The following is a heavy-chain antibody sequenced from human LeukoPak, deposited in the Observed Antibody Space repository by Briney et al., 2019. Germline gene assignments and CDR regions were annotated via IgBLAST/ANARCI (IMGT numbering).Heavy chain of an antibody. CDR1: GYTFTSYD. D-gene: IGHD3-10*01. CDR3: AYGSGYYYYYGMDV. J-gene: IGHJ6*02. CDR2: MNPNSGNT. Sequence: EASVKVSCKASGYTFTSYDINWVRQATGQGLEWMGWMNPNSGNTGYAQKFQGRVTMTRNTSISTAYMELSSLRSGDTAVYYCAYGSGYYYYYGMDVWGQGTTVTVSS. V-gene: IGHV1-8*01.